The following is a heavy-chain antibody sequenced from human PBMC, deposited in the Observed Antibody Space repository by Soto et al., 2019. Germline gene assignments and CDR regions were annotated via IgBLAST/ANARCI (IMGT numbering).Heavy chain of an antibody. CDR3: ARRTSGWYLDY. CDR1: GFTFSSYA. Sequence: EVQLLESGGGLVQPGGSLRLSCAASGFTFSSYAMSWVRQAPGKGLEWVSVISGSGGSTYYADSVKGRFTVSRDNSKNTLYLQMNSLRAEDTAVYYCARRTSGWYLDYWGQGTLVTVSS. D-gene: IGHD6-19*01. V-gene: IGHV3-23*01. CDR2: ISGSGGST. J-gene: IGHJ4*02.